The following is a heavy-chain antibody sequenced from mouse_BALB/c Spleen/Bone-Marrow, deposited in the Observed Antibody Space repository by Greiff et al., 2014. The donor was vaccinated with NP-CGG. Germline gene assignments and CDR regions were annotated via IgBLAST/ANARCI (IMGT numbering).Heavy chain of an antibody. CDR2: INPSTGFT. J-gene: IGHJ4*01. D-gene: IGHD1-1*01. CDR3: ARGGFLLRSLALDY. CDR1: GYTFTTYT. V-gene: IGHV1-4*01. Sequence: QVQLKQSGAELARPGASVKMSCKASGYTFTTYTMHWVQQRPGQGLEWVGYINPSTGFTNYNQIFKDKARLAADKSSSTAYMQLSSLTSEDSAVYYCARGGFLLRSLALDYWGQGTSVTVSS.